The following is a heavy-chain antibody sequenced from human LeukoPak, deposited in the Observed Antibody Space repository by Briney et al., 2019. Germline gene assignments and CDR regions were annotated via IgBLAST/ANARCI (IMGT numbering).Heavy chain of an antibody. V-gene: IGHV1-18*01. J-gene: IGHJ3*02. Sequence: ASVKVSCKASGYTFTSYGISWVRQAPGQGLEWMGWISAYNGNTNYAQKLQGRVTMTTDTSTSTAYMELRSLRADDTAVYYCASRDGYNSRDDAFDIWCQGTMVTVSS. CDR2: ISAYNGNT. D-gene: IGHD5-24*01. CDR1: GYTFTSYG. CDR3: ASRDGYNSRDDAFDI.